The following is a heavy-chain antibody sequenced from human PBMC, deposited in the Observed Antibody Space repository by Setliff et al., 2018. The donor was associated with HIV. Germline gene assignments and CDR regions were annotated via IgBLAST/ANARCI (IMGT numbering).Heavy chain of an antibody. CDR3: ARVISGRGRELPDFDY. CDR2: MNPSGAT. J-gene: IGHJ4*03. V-gene: IGHV1-8*02. Sequence: ASVKVSCKASGYTLTNYDINWVRQATGQGLEWMGWMNPSGATGYAQEFQGRVTMTRDTSISTAYMELSSLRSEDTAVYYCARVISGRGRELPDFDYWVPETLLVTVSS. CDR1: GYTLTNYD. D-gene: IGHD3-10*01.